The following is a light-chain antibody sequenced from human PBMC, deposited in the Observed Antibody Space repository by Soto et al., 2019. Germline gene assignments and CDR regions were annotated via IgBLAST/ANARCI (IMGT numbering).Light chain of an antibody. CDR1: TSDVGADNY. CDR2: EVS. Sequence: QSVLTQPASVSGSPGQSITISCTGITSDVGADNYVSWYQQHPDKAPKLMIYEVSNRPSGVSNRFSGSKSGNTASLTISALPADDEADYYCSSYTTPSAPFVFGTGTKATVL. CDR3: SSYTTPSAPFV. V-gene: IGLV2-14*01. J-gene: IGLJ1*01.